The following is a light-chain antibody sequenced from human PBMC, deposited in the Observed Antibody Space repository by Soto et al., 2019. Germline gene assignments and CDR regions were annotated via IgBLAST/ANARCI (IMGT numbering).Light chain of an antibody. CDR2: AAS. V-gene: IGKV3-15*01. CDR1: ESVSNN. CDR3: QQYNNWPSMT. J-gene: IGKJ5*01. Sequence: DIVMTQSPATLSVSPGERATLSCRASESVSNNLAWYQQKPGQAPRLLFYAASTRATGVPARFSGSGSGTDFTLSISTLQSEDLAVYYCQQYNNWPSMTFGQGTRLEIK.